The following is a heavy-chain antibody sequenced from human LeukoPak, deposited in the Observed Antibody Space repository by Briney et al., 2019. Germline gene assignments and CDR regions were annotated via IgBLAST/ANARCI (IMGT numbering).Heavy chain of an antibody. Sequence: GGSLRLSCAASGFTSSSYSMNWVRQAPGKGLEWVSSISSSSSYIYYADSVKGRFTISRDNAKNSLYLQMNSLRAEDTAVYYCAGGTTWIQLWSFDYWGQGTLVTVSS. CDR2: ISSSSSYI. D-gene: IGHD5-18*01. V-gene: IGHV3-21*01. CDR3: AGGTTWIQLWSFDY. J-gene: IGHJ4*02. CDR1: GFTSSSYS.